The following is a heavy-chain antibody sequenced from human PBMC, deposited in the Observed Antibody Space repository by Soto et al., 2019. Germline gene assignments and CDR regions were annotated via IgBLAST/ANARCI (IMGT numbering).Heavy chain of an antibody. V-gene: IGHV3-11*01. CDR3: ARAHSWGPNWFDP. CDR1: GFTFSDYY. CDR2: ISSSGSTI. D-gene: IGHD7-27*01. Sequence: PGGSLRLSCAASGFTFSDYYMSWIRQAPGKGLEWVSYISSSGSTIYYADSVKGRFTISRDNAKNSLYLQMNSLRAEDTAVYYCARAHSWGPNWFDPWGQGTLVTVSS. J-gene: IGHJ5*02.